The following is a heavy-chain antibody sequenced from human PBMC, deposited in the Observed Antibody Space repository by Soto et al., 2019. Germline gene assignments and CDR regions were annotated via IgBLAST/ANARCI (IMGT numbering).Heavy chain of an antibody. V-gene: IGHV2-5*02. Sequence: QVTLKESGPTLVKPTQTLTLTCTVSGLSLRTTGVGVGWVRQPPGKALEGLALLYWDDDKRYSPSLRSRLTIAKEISEKSLVLTMAKMYTVETATYYCVQLRFGGDCLEIYSSHAFNGLEVWGQGTTVTVS. CDR3: VQLRFGGDCLEIYSSHAFNGLEV. J-gene: IGHJ6*02. CDR1: GLSLRTTGVG. CDR2: LYWDDDK. D-gene: IGHD2-21*02.